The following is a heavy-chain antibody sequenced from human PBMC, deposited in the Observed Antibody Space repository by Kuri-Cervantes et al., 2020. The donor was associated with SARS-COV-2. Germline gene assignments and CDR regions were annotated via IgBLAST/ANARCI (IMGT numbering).Heavy chain of an antibody. Sequence: GSLRLSCTVSGGSISSDYWSWIRQPPGQGLEWIGYIYYNGSTNYNPSLKSRVTISVDTSKNQFSLKLSSVTAADTAVYSCVGWHWSTYYAFDYWGQGTLVTVSS. CDR3: VGWHWSTYYAFDY. D-gene: IGHD3-3*01. CDR2: IYYNGST. CDR1: GGSISSDY. J-gene: IGHJ4*02. V-gene: IGHV4-59*08.